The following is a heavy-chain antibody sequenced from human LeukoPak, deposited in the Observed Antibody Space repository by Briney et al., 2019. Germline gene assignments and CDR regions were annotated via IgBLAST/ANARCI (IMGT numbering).Heavy chain of an antibody. CDR3: ARAKGEVIVVVPAALDY. Sequence: SETLSLTCTVSGGSISSGGYYWSWIRQHPGKGLEWIGYIYYSGSTYYNPSLKSRVTISVDTSKNQFSLKLSSVTAADTAVYYWARAKGEVIVVVPAALDYGGQGPWSPSPQ. CDR2: IYYSGST. J-gene: IGHJ4*02. D-gene: IGHD2-2*01. V-gene: IGHV4-31*03. CDR1: GGSISSGGYY.